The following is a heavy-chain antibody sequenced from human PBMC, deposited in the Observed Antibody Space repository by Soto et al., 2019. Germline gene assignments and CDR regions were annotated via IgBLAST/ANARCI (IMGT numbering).Heavy chain of an antibody. CDR3: ARGGGTILAPLP. CDR1: GYTFTGYF. D-gene: IGHD3-3*01. V-gene: IGHV1-2*02. J-gene: IGHJ5*02. Sequence: AAVKVSCKASGYTFTGYFMHWVRQAPGQGLEWMGCINPNSGATKYAQKFQGRVTLTRATSINTAYMEMSMLRSDDTAVYYCARGGGTILAPLPWGQGTLVTVSS. CDR2: INPNSGAT.